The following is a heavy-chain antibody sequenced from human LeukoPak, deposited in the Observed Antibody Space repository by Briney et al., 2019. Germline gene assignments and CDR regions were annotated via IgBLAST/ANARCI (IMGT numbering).Heavy chain of an antibody. D-gene: IGHD2-2*01. CDR1: GFTFSTYE. V-gene: IGHV3-48*03. CDR3: ARGPLHVVVPAATWFDP. J-gene: IGHJ5*02. Sequence: GGSLRLSCAASGFTFSTYEMNWVRQAPGKGLEWVSYISSSGSTIYYADSVKGRFTISRDNAKNSLYLQMNSLRAGDTAVYYCARGPLHVVVPAATWFDPWGQGILVTVSS. CDR2: ISSSGSTI.